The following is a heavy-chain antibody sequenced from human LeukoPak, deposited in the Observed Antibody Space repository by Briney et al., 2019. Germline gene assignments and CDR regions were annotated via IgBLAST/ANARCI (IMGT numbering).Heavy chain of an antibody. D-gene: IGHD6-19*01. CDR3: ARGKWLVDY. CDR2: IYYSGST. V-gene: IGHV4-59*09. Sequence: EWIGYIYYSGSTNYNLSLKSRVTISVDTSKNQFSLKLSSVTAADTAVYYCARGKWLVDYWGQGTLVTVSS. J-gene: IGHJ4*02.